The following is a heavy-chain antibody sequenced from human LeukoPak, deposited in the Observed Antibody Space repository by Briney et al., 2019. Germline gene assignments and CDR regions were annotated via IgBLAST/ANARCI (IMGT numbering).Heavy chain of an antibody. V-gene: IGHV4-39*01. CDR2: IYYSGST. D-gene: IGHD2-15*01. CDR3: ARHLCCSGGSCYSHAFDI. J-gene: IGHJ3*02. CDR1: GGSISSYY. Sequence: SETLSLTCTVSGGSISSYYWGWIRQPPGKGLEWIGSIYYSGSTYYNPSLKSRVTISVDTSKNQFSLKLSSVTAADTAVYYCARHLCCSGGSCYSHAFDIWGQGTMVTVSS.